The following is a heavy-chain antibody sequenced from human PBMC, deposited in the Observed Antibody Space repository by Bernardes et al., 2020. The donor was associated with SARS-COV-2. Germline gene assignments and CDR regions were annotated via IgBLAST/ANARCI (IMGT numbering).Heavy chain of an antibody. CDR3: AADLGYCSGGNCYGFDY. Sequence: SVKVSCKASGFTFTNTAVQWVRQARGRRLEWIGWIVVGSANTDYAQKFQGRVTITRDMSTSTAYMELSSLTSEDTAMYYCAADLGYCSGGNCYGFDYWGQGPLVTVSS. V-gene: IGHV1-58*01. CDR2: IVVGSANT. J-gene: IGHJ4*02. D-gene: IGHD2-15*01. CDR1: GFTFTNTA.